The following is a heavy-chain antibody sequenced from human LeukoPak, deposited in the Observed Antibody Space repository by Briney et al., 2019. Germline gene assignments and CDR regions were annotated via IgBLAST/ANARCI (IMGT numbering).Heavy chain of an antibody. CDR3: ARISNKINVILGVPEGYYYIDV. D-gene: IGHD3-3*02. CDR1: GFTFSSYA. J-gene: IGHJ6*03. Sequence: PGGSLRLSCAASGFTFSSYAMHWVRQAPGKGLKYVSAISSNGVSTYYANSVKGRFTISRNNSKNTLYLQMGSLRPENTAWYYCARISNKINVILGVPEGYYYIDVWGKGTTVT. CDR2: ISSNGVST. V-gene: IGHV3-64*01.